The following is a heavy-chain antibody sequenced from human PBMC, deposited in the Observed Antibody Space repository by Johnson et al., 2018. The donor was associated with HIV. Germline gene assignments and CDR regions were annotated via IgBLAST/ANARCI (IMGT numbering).Heavy chain of an antibody. V-gene: IGHV3-30*04. CDR1: GFTFSSYA. D-gene: IGHD5-24*01. J-gene: IGHJ3*02. CDR3: AKGGWLQSQAFDI. CDR2: ISYDGSNK. Sequence: QVQLVESGGGVVQPGRSLRLSCVASGFTFSSYAMHWVRQAPGKGLEWVAVISYDGSNKYYADSMKGRFTISIDNSKNTLYLQMNSLRAEDTAVYYCAKGGWLQSQAFDIWGQGTMVTVSS.